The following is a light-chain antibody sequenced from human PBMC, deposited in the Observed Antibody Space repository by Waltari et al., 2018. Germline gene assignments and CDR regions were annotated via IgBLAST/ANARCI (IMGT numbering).Light chain of an antibody. V-gene: IGLV2-14*01. CDR3: DSYTGSSSWM. CDR2: DVS. Sequence: QSALTQPTSVSGSPGQSVTISCTGTSRDVAFYNYVSWYQQYPGKVPQLLIYDVSDRPVGVSSGFSGSKSGKTASLTISGLQADDEADYYCDSYTGSSSWMFGGGTKLSVL. CDR1: SRDVAFYNY. J-gene: IGLJ3*02.